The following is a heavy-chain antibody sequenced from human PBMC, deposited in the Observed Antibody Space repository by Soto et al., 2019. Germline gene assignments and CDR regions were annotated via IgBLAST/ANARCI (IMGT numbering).Heavy chain of an antibody. CDR2: INHSGST. D-gene: IGHD5-18*01. Sequence: QVQLQQWGAELLKPSETLSLTCAVYGGSFTGHYWSWIRQSPGKGQEWIGEINHSGSTNYNPSLKSRVTISVDTSKNQFSLKLSSVTAADTAVYYCARAEDGYNYGDYWGQGTLVTVSS. CDR3: ARAEDGYNYGDY. CDR1: GGSFTGHY. J-gene: IGHJ4*02. V-gene: IGHV4-34*01.